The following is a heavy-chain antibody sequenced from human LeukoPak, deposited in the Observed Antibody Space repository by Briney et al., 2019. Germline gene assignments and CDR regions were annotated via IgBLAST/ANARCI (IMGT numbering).Heavy chain of an antibody. D-gene: IGHD6-19*01. V-gene: IGHV1-69*13. CDR2: IIPIFGTA. Sequence: SVKVSCKASGGTFSSYAISWVRQAPGQGLEWMGGIIPIFGTANYAQKFQGRVTITADESTSTAYMELSSLRSEDTAVYYCARGGNLQWLVRNYYYGMDVWGQGTTVTVSS. CDR1: GGTFSSYA. CDR3: ARGGNLQWLVRNYYYGMDV. J-gene: IGHJ6*02.